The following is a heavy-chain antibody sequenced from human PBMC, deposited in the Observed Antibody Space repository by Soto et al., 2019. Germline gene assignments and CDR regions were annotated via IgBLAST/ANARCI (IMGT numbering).Heavy chain of an antibody. Sequence: QVQLVQSGAEVKEPGASVKVSCKASGYRFLNYAITWVRQAPGQGLEWMGWVSTYNGDTIYAQNLQGRVNMTTDTSTNTAYMELRSLRSDDTAMYFCASGLYSNYDCHYWGQGTLVTVSS. V-gene: IGHV1-18*01. CDR3: ASGLYSNYDCHY. J-gene: IGHJ4*02. D-gene: IGHD4-4*01. CDR2: VSTYNGDT. CDR1: GYRFLNYA.